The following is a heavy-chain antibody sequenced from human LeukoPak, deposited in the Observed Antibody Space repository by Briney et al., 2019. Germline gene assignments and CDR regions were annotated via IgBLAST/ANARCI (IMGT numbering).Heavy chain of an antibody. Sequence: SETLSLACTVSGGSISSYYWSWIRQPPGKGLEWIGYIYYSGSTNYNPSLKSRVTISVDTSKNQFSLKLSSVTAADTAVYYCARERYSSGWYDYWGQGTLVTVSS. V-gene: IGHV4-59*01. CDR2: IYYSGST. D-gene: IGHD6-19*01. CDR3: ARERYSSGWYDY. CDR1: GGSISSYY. J-gene: IGHJ4*02.